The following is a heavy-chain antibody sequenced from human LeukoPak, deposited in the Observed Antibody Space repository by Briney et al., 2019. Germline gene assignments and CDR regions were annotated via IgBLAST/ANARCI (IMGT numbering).Heavy chain of an antibody. D-gene: IGHD5-24*01. Sequence: ASVTVSCKASGYTFTSYGISWVRQAPGQGLEWMGWSSGYNGNTNYAQKPQGSVTMTTDTSTSTAYMELRSRRSEDTAVYYCARAGLGDGYQFDYWGQGTLVTVSS. V-gene: IGHV1-18*01. J-gene: IGHJ4*02. CDR3: ARAGLGDGYQFDY. CDR1: GYTFTSYG. CDR2: SSGYNGNT.